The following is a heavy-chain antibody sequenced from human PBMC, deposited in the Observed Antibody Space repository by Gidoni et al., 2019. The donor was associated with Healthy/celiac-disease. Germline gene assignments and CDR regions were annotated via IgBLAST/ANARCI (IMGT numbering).Heavy chain of an antibody. CDR1: GFTSSSYE. CDR3: ARGLRYYDSSGYSS. V-gene: IGHV3-48*03. CDR2: ISSSGSTI. D-gene: IGHD3-22*01. J-gene: IGHJ5*02. Sequence: EVQLVDSGGGLVQPGGSLSFSCAASGFTSSSYEMNWVRQAPGKGLEWVSYISSSGSTIYYADSVKGRFTISRDNAKNSLYLQMNSLRAEDTAVYYCARGLRYYDSSGYSSWGQGTLVTVSS.